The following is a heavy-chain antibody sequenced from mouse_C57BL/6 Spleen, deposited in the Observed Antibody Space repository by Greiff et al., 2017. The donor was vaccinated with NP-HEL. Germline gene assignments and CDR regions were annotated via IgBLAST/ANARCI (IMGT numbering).Heavy chain of an antibody. CDR1: GYTFTGYW. CDR3: ARIDDGYYDY. V-gene: IGHV1-9*01. D-gene: IGHD2-3*01. CDR2: ILPGSGST. Sequence: VQLQESGAELMKPGASVKLSCKATGYTFTGYWIEILPGSGSTNYNEKFKGKATFTADTSSNTAYMQLSSLTTEDSAIYYCARIDDGYYDYWGQGTTLTVSS. J-gene: IGHJ2*01.